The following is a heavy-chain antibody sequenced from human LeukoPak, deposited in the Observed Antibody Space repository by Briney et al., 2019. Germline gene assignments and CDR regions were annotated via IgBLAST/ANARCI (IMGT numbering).Heavy chain of an antibody. CDR1: GFTFSSYS. Sequence: GGSLRLSCAASGFTFSSYSMNWVRQAPGKRLEWVSSISSSSSYIYYADSVKGRFTISRDNAKNSLYLQMNSLREEDTAVYYCARVASSSWANFDYWGQGTLVTVSS. J-gene: IGHJ4*02. D-gene: IGHD6-13*01. CDR2: ISSSSSYI. CDR3: ARVASSSWANFDY. V-gene: IGHV3-21*01.